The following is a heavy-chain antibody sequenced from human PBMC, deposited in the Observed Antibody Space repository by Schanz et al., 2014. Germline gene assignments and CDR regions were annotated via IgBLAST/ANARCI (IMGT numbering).Heavy chain of an antibody. D-gene: IGHD6-19*01. Sequence: QVQVVQSGAEVKKPGASVKVSCKASGYTFTDYGVIWVRQAPGQGLEWMGWISTSNGNTNYIQKLQGRVTMTTDTSTSTAYMELRSLRSDDTAVYYCARGGYSSGWYDRDIAHFDYWVQGTLVTVSS. CDR1: GYTFTDYG. V-gene: IGHV1-18*01. CDR2: ISTSNGNT. CDR3: ARGGYSSGWYDRDIAHFDY. J-gene: IGHJ4*02.